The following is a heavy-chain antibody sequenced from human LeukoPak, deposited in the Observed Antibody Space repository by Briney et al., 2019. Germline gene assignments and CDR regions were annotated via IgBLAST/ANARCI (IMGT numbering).Heavy chain of an antibody. Sequence: GGSLRLSCAGSGFTFSNYWMSWVRQAPGKGLEWVADIKDDGSETYYADSVKGRFIISRDNAKNSLYLQMNSLRAEDTAIYSCAREGPMNWRSPMDVWGQGTTVTVSS. CDR3: AREGPMNWRSPMDV. CDR2: IKDDGSET. V-gene: IGHV3-7*03. D-gene: IGHD3-22*01. J-gene: IGHJ6*02. CDR1: GFTFSNYW.